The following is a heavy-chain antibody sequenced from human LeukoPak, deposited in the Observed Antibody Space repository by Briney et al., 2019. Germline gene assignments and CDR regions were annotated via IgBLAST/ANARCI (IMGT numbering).Heavy chain of an antibody. CDR2: IYTSGST. CDR3: ARGVGDCSSTSCYGFPWFDP. V-gene: IGHV4-61*02. Sequence: PSETLSLTCTVSGGSISSGSYYWSWIRQPAGKGLEWIGRIYTSGSTNYNPSLKSRVTISVDTSKNQFSLKLSSVTAADTAVYYCARGVGDCSSTSCYGFPWFDPWGQGTLVTVSS. D-gene: IGHD2-2*01. CDR1: GGSISSGSYY. J-gene: IGHJ5*02.